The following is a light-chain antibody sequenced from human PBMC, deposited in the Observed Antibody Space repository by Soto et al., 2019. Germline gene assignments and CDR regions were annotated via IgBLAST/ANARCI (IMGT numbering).Light chain of an antibody. J-gene: IGKJ1*01. CDR3: QYYGTSTGT. CDR1: QSFSSSH. CDR2: GAS. V-gene: IGKV3-20*01. Sequence: EIVLTQSPDTLSLSPGETATLSCRASQSFSSSHLAWYQQKVGEAPRLLIYGASSRATGIPDRFSGSGSGTDFTLIINILDPEDFAVYYCQYYGTSTGTFGQGTKVDIK.